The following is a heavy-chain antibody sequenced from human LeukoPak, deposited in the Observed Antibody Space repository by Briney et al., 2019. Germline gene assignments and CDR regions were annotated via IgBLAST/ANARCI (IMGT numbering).Heavy chain of an antibody. CDR3: ARATSSYFYYMDV. J-gene: IGHJ6*03. CDR1: GGSFSGYY. D-gene: IGHD5-12*01. V-gene: IGHV4-34*01. Sequence: ASETLSLTCAVYGGSFSGYYWSWIRQPPGKGLEWIGEINHSGSTNYNPSLKSRVTISVDTSKNQFSLKLSSVTAADTAVYYCARATSSYFYYMDVWGKGTTVTISS. CDR2: INHSGST.